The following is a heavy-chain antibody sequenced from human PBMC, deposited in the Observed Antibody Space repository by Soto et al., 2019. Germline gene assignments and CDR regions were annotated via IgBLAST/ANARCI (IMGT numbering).Heavy chain of an antibody. D-gene: IGHD6-25*01. CDR2: IYHSGST. V-gene: IGHV4-30-2*01. CDR3: ARAKGAVAAAVTGWFDP. J-gene: IGHJ5*02. Sequence: SETLSLTCAVSGGSISSGGYSWSWIRQPPGKGLEWIGYIYHSGSTYYNPSLKSRVTISVDRSKNQFSLKLSSVTAADTAVYYCARAKGAVAAAVTGWFDPWGQGTLVTVSS. CDR1: GGSISSGGYS.